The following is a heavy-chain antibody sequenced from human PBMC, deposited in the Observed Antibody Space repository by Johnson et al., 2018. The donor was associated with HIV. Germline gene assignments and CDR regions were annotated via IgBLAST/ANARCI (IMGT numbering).Heavy chain of an antibody. CDR3: AKDEYYDSSGDAEAFDI. Sequence: QVQLVESGGGVVQPGGSLRLSCAASGFTFSSYGMHWVRQAPGKGLEWVAFIRYDGSNKYYADSVKGRFTISSDNSKNTLYLQMNSLRAEDTAVYYCAKDEYYDSSGDAEAFDIWGQGTMVTVSS. V-gene: IGHV3-30*02. CDR2: IRYDGSNK. J-gene: IGHJ3*02. D-gene: IGHD3-22*01. CDR1: GFTFSSYG.